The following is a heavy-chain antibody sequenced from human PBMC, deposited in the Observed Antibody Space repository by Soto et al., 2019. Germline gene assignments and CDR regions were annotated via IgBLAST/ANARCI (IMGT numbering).Heavy chain of an antibody. D-gene: IGHD6-19*01. V-gene: IGHV4-39*01. CDR3: ARLILDSSGWTPSFPY. CDR2: IYYTGST. Sequence: PSETLSLTCTVSGGSISSSSYYWGWIRQPPGEGLEWIGTIYYTGSTNYNPSLKSRVTISVDTSKNQFSLKLSSVTAADTAVYYCARLILDSSGWTPSFPYWGQGTLVTVSS. CDR1: GGSISSSSYY. J-gene: IGHJ4*02.